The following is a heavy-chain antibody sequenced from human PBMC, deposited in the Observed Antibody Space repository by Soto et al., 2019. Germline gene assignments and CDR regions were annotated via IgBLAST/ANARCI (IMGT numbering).Heavy chain of an antibody. D-gene: IGHD6-19*01. Sequence: QVQLVESGGGVVQPGRSLRLSCAASGFTFTYYAMHWVRQAPGKGLEWVALIWYDGSQRYYADSVKGRFTVSRDKSKNTLYQQLYNLRADDTAVYYCANGNVGTVAGVHLMDDWGQGTLVTVSS. CDR2: IWYDGSQR. J-gene: IGHJ4*02. V-gene: IGHV3-33*03. CDR1: GFTFTYYA. CDR3: ANGNVGTVAGVHLMDD.